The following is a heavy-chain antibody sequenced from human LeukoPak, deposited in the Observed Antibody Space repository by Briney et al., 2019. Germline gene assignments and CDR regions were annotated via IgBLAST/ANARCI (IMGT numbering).Heavy chain of an antibody. CDR2: INPNSGGT. CDR3: ARDLNIFGVVPYYSDH. D-gene: IGHD3-3*02. V-gene: IGHV1-2*02. CDR1: GYTFTGYY. J-gene: IGHJ4*02. Sequence: ASVKVSCKASGYTFTGYYMHWVRQAPGQGLEWMGWINPNSGGTNYAQKFQGRVTMTRDTSISTAYMELSRLRSDDTAVYYCARDLNIFGVVPYYSDHWGQGTLVTVSS.